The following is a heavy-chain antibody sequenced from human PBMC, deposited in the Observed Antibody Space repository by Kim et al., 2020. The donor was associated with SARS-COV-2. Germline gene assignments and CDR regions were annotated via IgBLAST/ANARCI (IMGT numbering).Heavy chain of an antibody. CDR3: ARGFFYGSGSYYRSYYYGMDV. CDR1: GGSISSGGYY. Sequence: SETLSLTCTVSGGSISSGGYYWSWIRQHPGKGLEWIGYIYYSGSTYYNPSLKSRVTISVDTSKNQFSLKLSSVTAADTAVYYCARGFFYGSGSYYRSYYYGMDVWGQGTTVTVSS. CDR2: IYYSGST. V-gene: IGHV4-31*03. J-gene: IGHJ6*02. D-gene: IGHD3-10*01.